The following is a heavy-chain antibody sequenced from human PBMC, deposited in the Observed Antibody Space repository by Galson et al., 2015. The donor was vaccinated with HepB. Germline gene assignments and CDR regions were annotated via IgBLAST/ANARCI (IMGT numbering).Heavy chain of an antibody. J-gene: IGHJ6*02. V-gene: IGHV3-23*01. Sequence: SLRLSCAASGFTFSSYAMSWVRQAPGKGLEWVSAIGGSGGSTYYADSVKGRFTISRDNSKNTLYLQMNSLRAEDTAVYYCAKDVRITIFGMVMPYGMDAWGQGTTVTVSS. CDR2: IGGSGGST. CDR3: AKDVRITIFGMVMPYGMDA. D-gene: IGHD3-3*01. CDR1: GFTFSSYA.